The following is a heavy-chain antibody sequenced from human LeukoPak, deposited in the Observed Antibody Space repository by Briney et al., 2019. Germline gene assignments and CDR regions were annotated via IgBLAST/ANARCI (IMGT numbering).Heavy chain of an antibody. D-gene: IGHD3-22*01. Sequence: SETLSLTCTVSGGSISSYYWSWIRQPPGKGLEWIGYVYYSGNTNYNPSLKSRVTISVDKSKNQFSLKLSSVTAADTAVYYCARTYYYDSSVNDRDDYWGQGTLVTVSS. CDR2: VYYSGNT. J-gene: IGHJ4*02. V-gene: IGHV4-59*12. CDR1: GGSISSYY. CDR3: ARTYYYDSSVNDRDDY.